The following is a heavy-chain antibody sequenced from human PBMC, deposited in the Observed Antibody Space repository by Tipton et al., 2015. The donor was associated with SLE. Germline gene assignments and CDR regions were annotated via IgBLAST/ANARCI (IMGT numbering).Heavy chain of an antibody. CDR1: RFTFSDYQ. CDR2: ISSSGSTI. Sequence: SLRLSCAASRFTFSDYQMSWMRQTPGKGLEWISDISSSGSTIHYSDSVKGRFTISRDNAKSLLYLQMNSLTGEDTARYYCTKDNPVLHCWGQGTVVTVSS. V-gene: IGHV3-11*04. CDR3: TKDNPVLHC. D-gene: IGHD6-6*01. J-gene: IGHJ4*02.